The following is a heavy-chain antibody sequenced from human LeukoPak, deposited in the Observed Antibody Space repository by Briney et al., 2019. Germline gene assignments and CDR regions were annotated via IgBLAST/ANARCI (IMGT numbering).Heavy chain of an antibody. D-gene: IGHD2-2*02. J-gene: IGHJ4*02. V-gene: IGHV4-38-2*02. Sequence: KSSETLSLTCTVSGYSITSGYNWAWIRQPPGKVLEWIGSIYHSGSAYYNPSLKSRVTISVDTSKNQFSLKLSSVTAADTAVYYCVRYRSSTTCYTRAVDYWGQGTLVTVSS. CDR3: VRYRSSTTCYTRAVDY. CDR2: IYHSGSA. CDR1: GYSITSGYN.